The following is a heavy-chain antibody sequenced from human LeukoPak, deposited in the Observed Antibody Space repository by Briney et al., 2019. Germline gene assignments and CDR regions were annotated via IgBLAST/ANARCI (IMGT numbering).Heavy chain of an antibody. CDR2: INYSGST. J-gene: IGHJ6*02. Sequence: SETLSLTCTVSGGSISSYYWSWIRRPPGKGLEWIGYINYSGSTNYNPSLKSRVTISVDTSKNQFSLKLSSVTAADTAAYYCARHGVGAYGMDVWGQGTTVTVSS. CDR3: ARHGVGAYGMDV. CDR1: GGSISSYY. D-gene: IGHD3-3*01. V-gene: IGHV4-59*08.